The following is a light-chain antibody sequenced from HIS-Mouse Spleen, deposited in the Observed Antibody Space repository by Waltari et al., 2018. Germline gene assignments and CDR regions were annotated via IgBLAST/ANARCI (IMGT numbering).Light chain of an antibody. CDR3: YSTDSSGNHRV. CDR2: EDS. J-gene: IGLJ2*01. V-gene: IGLV3-10*01. CDR1: GLPKKY. Sequence: SYELTQPPSVSVSPGQTARITFSGDGLPKKYAYWYQQKSGQAPVLVIYEDSKRPSGIPERFSGSSSGTMATLTISGAQVEDEADYYCYSTDSSGNHRVFGGGTKLTVL.